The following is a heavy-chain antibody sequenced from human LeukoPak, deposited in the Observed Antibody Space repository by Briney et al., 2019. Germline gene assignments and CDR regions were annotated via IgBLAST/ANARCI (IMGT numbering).Heavy chain of an antibody. CDR1: GFTFSSYW. D-gene: IGHD6-13*01. V-gene: IGHV3-7*05. Sequence: GGSLRLSCAASGFTFSSYWMSWVREAPGKGLVWVANIKQDRSEKYYVDSLKGRFTISRDNAKNSLYLQMNSLRAEDTAVYYSTLEGSSWYRYFQHRGQGTLVTVSS. J-gene: IGHJ1*01. CDR3: TLEGSSWYRYFQH. CDR2: IKQDRSEK.